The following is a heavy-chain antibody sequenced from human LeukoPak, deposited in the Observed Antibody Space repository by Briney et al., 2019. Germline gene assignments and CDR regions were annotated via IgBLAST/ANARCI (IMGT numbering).Heavy chain of an antibody. Sequence: GGSLRLSCAASGFTLSSYSMNWVRQAPGKGLEWVSYISSSSSSIFYADSVKGRFTISRDNGENSLYLQMNSLRAEDTAVYYCARYSSGWEVLGYWGQGTLVTVSS. CDR1: GFTLSSYS. J-gene: IGHJ4*02. V-gene: IGHV3-48*01. CDR3: ARYSSGWEVLGY. CDR2: ISSSSSSI. D-gene: IGHD6-19*01.